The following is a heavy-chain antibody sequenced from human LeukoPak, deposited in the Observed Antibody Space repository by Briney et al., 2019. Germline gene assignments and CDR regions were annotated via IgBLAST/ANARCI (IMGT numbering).Heavy chain of an antibody. CDR2: INHSGST. D-gene: IGHD3-9*01. J-gene: IGHJ6*03. Sequence: PSETLSLTCAVYGGSFSGYYWSWIRQPPGKGLEWIGEINHSGSTNYNPSLKSRVTISVDTSKNQFSLKLSSVTAADTAVYYCARDRGLRYFDWSGPYYYYYMDVWGKGTTVIVSS. V-gene: IGHV4-34*01. CDR3: ARDRGLRYFDWSGPYYYYYMDV. CDR1: GGSFSGYY.